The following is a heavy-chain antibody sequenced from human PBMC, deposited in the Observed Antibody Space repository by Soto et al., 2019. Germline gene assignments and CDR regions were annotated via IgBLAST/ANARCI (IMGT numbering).Heavy chain of an antibody. Sequence: GGSLRLSCAASGFTFDDYAMHWVRQAPGKGLEWVSGISWNSGSIGYADSVKGRFTISRDNAKNSLYLQMNSLRAEDTALYYCAKDLESILTAFDIWGQGTMVTVSS. D-gene: IGHD3-9*01. V-gene: IGHV3-9*01. CDR1: GFTFDDYA. J-gene: IGHJ3*02. CDR3: AKDLESILTAFDI. CDR2: ISWNSGSI.